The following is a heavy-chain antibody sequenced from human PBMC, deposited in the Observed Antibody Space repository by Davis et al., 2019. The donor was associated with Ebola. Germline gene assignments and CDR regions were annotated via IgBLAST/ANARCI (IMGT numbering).Heavy chain of an antibody. CDR3: VRSVTMIRGVIPWFDP. V-gene: IGHV4-34*01. J-gene: IGHJ5*01. CDR2: INHSGSS. CDR1: GGSFKSYY. D-gene: IGHD3-10*01. Sequence: SQTLSLTCAVYGGSFKSYYRNWIRQPPGKGLEWIGEINHSGSSKYNPSLTSRVTMSADTSKNQVSLKLSSVTAADTAVYYCVRSVTMIRGVIPWFDPWGQGTLVAVSS.